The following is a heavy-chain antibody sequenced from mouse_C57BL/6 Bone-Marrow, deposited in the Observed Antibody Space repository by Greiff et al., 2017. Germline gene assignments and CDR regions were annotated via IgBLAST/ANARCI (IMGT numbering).Heavy chain of an antibody. D-gene: IGHD1-1*01. V-gene: IGHV1-81*01. J-gene: IGHJ4*01. CDR3: ARGSGLTTVVAGAMDY. CDR1: GYTFTSYG. CDR2: IYPRSGNT. Sequence: VQLQQSGAELARPGASVKLSCKASGYTFTSYGISWVKQRTGQGLEWIGEIYPRSGNTYYNEKFKGQATLTADTSSSTAYMELRSLTSEDSAVYVCARGSGLTTVVAGAMDYWGQGTSVTVSS.